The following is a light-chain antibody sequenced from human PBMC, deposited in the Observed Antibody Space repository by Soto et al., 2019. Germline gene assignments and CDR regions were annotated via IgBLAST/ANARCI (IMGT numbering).Light chain of an antibody. V-gene: IGKV3-20*01. Sequence: IGLTQSPGTLSLSAGERATLSCRASQSVSSSYLAWYQQKPGQPPRLLIYGASSRATGIPDRFSGSGSGTDFTLTISRLEPEDFAVYYCQQYGSSPRTFGQGTKVDI. CDR1: QSVSSSY. J-gene: IGKJ1*01. CDR2: GAS. CDR3: QQYGSSPRT.